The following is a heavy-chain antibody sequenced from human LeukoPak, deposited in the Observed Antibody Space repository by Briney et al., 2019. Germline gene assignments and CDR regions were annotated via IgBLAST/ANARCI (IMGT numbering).Heavy chain of an antibody. Sequence: GGSLRLSCAASGFTVSSNYMSWVRQAPGKGLEWVSVIYSGGSTYYVDSVKGRFTISRDNSKNTLYLQMNSLRAEDTAVYYCARAADGSSSWYANYYYYMDVWGKGTTVTVSS. CDR3: ARAADGSSSWYANYYYYMDV. V-gene: IGHV3-66*02. D-gene: IGHD6-13*01. CDR1: GFTVSSNY. CDR2: IYSGGST. J-gene: IGHJ6*03.